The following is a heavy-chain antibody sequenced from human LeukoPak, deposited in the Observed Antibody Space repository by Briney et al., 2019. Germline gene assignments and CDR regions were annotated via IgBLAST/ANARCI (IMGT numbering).Heavy chain of an antibody. V-gene: IGHV3-66*02. CDR2: VYGNGNT. CDR3: ARAYFDDNFDL. D-gene: IGHD3-9*01. CDR1: GFTVIKNH. J-gene: IGHJ4*02. Sequence: GGSLRLSWAPSGFTVIKNHMSWVRPPPGKGREWVSFVYGNGNTNYADSVKGRFTLSRDDSKTTLYLQMNSLRAADTAVYYCARAYFDDNFDLWGQGTLVTVSS.